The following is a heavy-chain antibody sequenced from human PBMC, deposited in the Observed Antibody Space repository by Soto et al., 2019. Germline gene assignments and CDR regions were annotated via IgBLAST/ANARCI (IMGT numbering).Heavy chain of an antibody. Sequence: ASVKVSCKASGYTFTGYYMHWVRQAPGQGLEWMGWINPNSGGTNYAQKFQGRVTMTRDTSISTAYMELSRLRSDDTAVYYRARVPYPLSTLDYWGQGTLVTVSS. CDR1: GYTFTGYY. CDR2: INPNSGGT. V-gene: IGHV1-2*02. CDR3: ARVPYPLSTLDY. J-gene: IGHJ4*02.